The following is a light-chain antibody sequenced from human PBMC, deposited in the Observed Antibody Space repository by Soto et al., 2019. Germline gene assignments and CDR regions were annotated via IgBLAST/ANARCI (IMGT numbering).Light chain of an antibody. CDR2: AAS. CDR3: HQLNSYPLT. CDR1: QGISSY. V-gene: IGKV1-9*01. Sequence: DIQLTQSPSFLSASVGDRVTITCRASQGISSYLAWYQQKPGKAPKLLIYAASTLQSGVPSRFSGSGSGTEFSLTISSLQPEDFATYYCHQLNSYPLTFGGGTTVEIK. J-gene: IGKJ4*01.